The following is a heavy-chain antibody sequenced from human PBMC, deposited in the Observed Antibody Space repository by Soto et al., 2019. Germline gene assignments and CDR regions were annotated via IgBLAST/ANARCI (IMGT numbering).Heavy chain of an antibody. J-gene: IGHJ6*02. CDR2: IIPIFGTA. D-gene: IGHD6-13*01. V-gene: IGHV1-69*06. CDR3: ARDLRQLVGSYGMDV. Sequence: QVQPVQSGAEVKKPGSSVKVSCKASGGTFSSYAISWVRQAPGQGLEWMGGIIPIFGTANYAQKFQGRVTITADKSTSTAYMELSSLTSEDTAVYYCARDLRQLVGSYGMDVWGQGTTVTVSS. CDR1: GGTFSSYA.